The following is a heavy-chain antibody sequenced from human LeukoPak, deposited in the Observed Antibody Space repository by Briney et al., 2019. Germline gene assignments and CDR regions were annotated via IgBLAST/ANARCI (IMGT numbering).Heavy chain of an antibody. CDR3: AKDRDPYGDYLSGFDY. CDR2: ISGSGGST. CDR1: GFTFSSYA. Sequence: PGGSLRLSCAASGFTFSSYAMSWVRQAPGKGLEWVSAISGSGGSTYYADSVKGRFTISRDNSKNTLYLQMNSLRAEDTAVYYCAKDRDPYGDYLSGFDYWGQGTLVTVSS. V-gene: IGHV3-23*01. J-gene: IGHJ4*02. D-gene: IGHD4-17*01.